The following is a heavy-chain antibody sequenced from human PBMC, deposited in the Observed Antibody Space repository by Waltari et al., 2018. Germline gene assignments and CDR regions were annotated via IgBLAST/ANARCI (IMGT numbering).Heavy chain of an antibody. V-gene: IGHV4-39*01. CDR2: INYSGRT. J-gene: IGHJ4*02. CDR3: ARRAPDSSGSQYYFDH. CDR1: GGPARSSRYL. Sequence: QLQLQESGPGLVKPSETLSLTCTVPGGPARSSRYLWRWIRPPPGKGLEWIGGINYSGRTYYNPSLKSRVTISVDTSKNQFSLKVNSVTAADTAVYSCARRAPDSSGSQYYFDHWGQGTLVTVSS. D-gene: IGHD3-22*01.